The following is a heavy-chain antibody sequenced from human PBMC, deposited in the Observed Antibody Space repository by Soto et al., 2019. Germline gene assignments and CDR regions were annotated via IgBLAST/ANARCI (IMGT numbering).Heavy chain of an antibody. V-gene: IGHV4-34*01. Sequence: PSETLSLTCAVYGGSFSGYYWSWIRQPPGKGLEWIGEINHSGSTNYNPSLKSRVTISVDTSKNQFSLKLSSVTAADTAVYYCARNYYYGAGSYYQRYFYYYYGMAVWGQGTTVT. CDR1: GGSFSGYY. CDR2: INHSGST. D-gene: IGHD3-10*01. J-gene: IGHJ6*02. CDR3: ARNYYYGAGSYYQRYFYYYYGMAV.